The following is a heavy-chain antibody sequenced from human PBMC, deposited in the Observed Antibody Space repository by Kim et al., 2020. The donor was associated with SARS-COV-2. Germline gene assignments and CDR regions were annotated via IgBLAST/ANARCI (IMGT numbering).Heavy chain of an antibody. V-gene: IGHV5-51*01. D-gene: IGHD2-2*01. J-gene: IGHJ4*02. CDR3: ARSYRLLSHPDY. Sequence: RYSPSFQGQVTISADKSISTAYLQWSSLKASDTAMYYCARSYRLLSHPDYWGQGTLVTVSS.